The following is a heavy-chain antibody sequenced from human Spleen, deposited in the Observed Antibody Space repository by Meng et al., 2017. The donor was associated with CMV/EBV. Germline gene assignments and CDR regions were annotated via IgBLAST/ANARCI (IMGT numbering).Heavy chain of an antibody. CDR3: AREGDVLRFLEWPMGAMDV. CDR2: ISDDGNKR. D-gene: IGHD3-3*01. J-gene: IGHJ6*02. V-gene: IGHV3-30*04. CDR1: GFSFSDSA. Sequence: GESLKISCAASGFSFSDSAMHWVRQAPGKGLEWVAVISDDGNKRNFGNSVKGRFTISRDNSRNTLYLQINSLRGDDTAVYYCAREGDVLRFLEWPMGAMDVWGQGTAVTVSS.